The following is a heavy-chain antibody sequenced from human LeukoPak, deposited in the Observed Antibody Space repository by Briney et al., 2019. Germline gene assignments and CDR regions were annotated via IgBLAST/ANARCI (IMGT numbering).Heavy chain of an antibody. Sequence: GGSLRLSCAASGFTFSNYWMSWVRQAPGKGLEWVANIIQDGSEKYSVDSVKGRFTISRDNAKNSLYLQINSLSAEDTAVYYCARQGAYSSGWSGWDYWGQGTLVIVSS. CDR3: ARQGAYSSGWSGWDY. V-gene: IGHV3-7*05. D-gene: IGHD6-19*01. J-gene: IGHJ4*02. CDR1: GFTFSNYW. CDR2: IIQDGSEK.